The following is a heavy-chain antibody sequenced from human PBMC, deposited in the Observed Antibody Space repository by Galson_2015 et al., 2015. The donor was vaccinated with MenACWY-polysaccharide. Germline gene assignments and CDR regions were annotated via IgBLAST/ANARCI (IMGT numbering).Heavy chain of an antibody. CDR1: GFTFNKFY. J-gene: IGHJ6*02. V-gene: IGHV3-23*01. D-gene: IGHD1-14*01. Sequence: SLRLSCAASGFTFNKFYMAWVRQAPGKGPEWVSALSGPGDATFYADSVRGRFTISRDNSQNTLYLHMSSLRVDDTAVYFCAKDLHRYGMDVWGHGTTVTVS. CDR3: AKDLHRYGMDV. CDR2: LSGPGDAT.